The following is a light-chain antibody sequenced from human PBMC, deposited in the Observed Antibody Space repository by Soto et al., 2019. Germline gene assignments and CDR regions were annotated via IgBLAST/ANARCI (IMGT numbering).Light chain of an antibody. CDR2: DAS. J-gene: IGKJ1*01. V-gene: IGKV1-5*01. CDR3: LQYNSRP. Sequence: DIQMTQSPSTLSASVCDRVTITCRDSQSISSWLAWYQQKPGKAPKILIYDASSLESGVPSRFSGSGSGTSFTRSISSLQPDDFEAYDCLQYNSRPFGQGNQVASK. CDR1: QSISSW.